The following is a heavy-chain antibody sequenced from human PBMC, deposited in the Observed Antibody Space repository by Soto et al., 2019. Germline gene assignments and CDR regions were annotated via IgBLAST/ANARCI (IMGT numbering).Heavy chain of an antibody. CDR1: GGTFSSDS. Sequence: QVQLVQSGAEVKKPGSSVKVSCKASGGTFSSDSFSWVRQAPGQGLEWMGGIIPMFDTPIYAQKFQDRVTITADEPTSTAYMQLSSLRSGDTAVYYCARSGGLDRDFNYWGQGSLVTVSS. CDR2: IIPMFDTP. V-gene: IGHV1-69*12. CDR3: ARSGGLDRDFNY. J-gene: IGHJ4*02. D-gene: IGHD2-15*01.